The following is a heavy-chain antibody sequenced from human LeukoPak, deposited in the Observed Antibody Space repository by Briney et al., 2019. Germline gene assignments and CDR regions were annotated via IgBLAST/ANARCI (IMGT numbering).Heavy chain of an antibody. V-gene: IGHV4-30-2*01. CDR3: ARGDGSGSGRWFDP. Sequence: SETLSLTCTVSGASISSGTYSWSWIRQPPGEGLEWIGYIYHTGSTYYNPSLKSRVTISVVRSKNQFSLNLNSVTAADTAVYYCARGDGSGSGRWFDPWGQGTLITVSS. D-gene: IGHD3-10*01. J-gene: IGHJ5*02. CDR2: IYHTGST. CDR1: GASISSGTYS.